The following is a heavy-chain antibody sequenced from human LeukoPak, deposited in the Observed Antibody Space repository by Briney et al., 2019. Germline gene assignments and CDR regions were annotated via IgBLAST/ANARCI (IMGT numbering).Heavy chain of an antibody. V-gene: IGHV3-23*01. CDR3: AKLARVHDSSGYYHDAFDI. CDR1: GFTFSSYA. J-gene: IGHJ3*02. D-gene: IGHD3-22*01. CDR2: ISAGGGST. Sequence: PGGSLRLSRAASGFTFSSYAMSWVRQAPGQGLEWVSAISAGGGSTYYADSVKGRFTISRDNSKNTLYLQMNSLRAEDTAVYYCAKLARVHDSSGYYHDAFDIWGQGTMVTVSS.